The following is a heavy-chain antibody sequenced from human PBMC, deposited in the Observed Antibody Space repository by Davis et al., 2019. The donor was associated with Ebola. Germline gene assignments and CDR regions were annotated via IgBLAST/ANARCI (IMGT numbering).Heavy chain of an antibody. CDR2: ISWDGGRT. CDR3: AKDIRSYGSNYYYYGLDA. V-gene: IGHV3-43D*03. J-gene: IGHJ6*02. Sequence: PGGSLRLSCAASGFNFDDYGMFWVRQVPGKGLEWVSLISWDGGRTYYADSVKGRFTISRDNNKNSLYLQMNSLRPEDTALYYCAKDIRSYGSNYYYYGLDAWGQGTTVTVSS. D-gene: IGHD5-18*01. CDR1: GFNFDDYG.